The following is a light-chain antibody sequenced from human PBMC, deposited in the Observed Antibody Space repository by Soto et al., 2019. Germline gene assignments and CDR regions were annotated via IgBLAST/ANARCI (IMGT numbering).Light chain of an antibody. CDR3: QQYKTYET. V-gene: IGKV1-5*03. Sequence: DIQMTQCPSTLSASVRDRVTITCRASQSSSTWLAWYQQEPGKAPKLLIHKASSLQSGVPSRFSGSGSGTDFTLTISSLQPDDYATYYCQQYKTYETFGQGTKVDIK. J-gene: IGKJ1*01. CDR1: QSSSTW. CDR2: KAS.